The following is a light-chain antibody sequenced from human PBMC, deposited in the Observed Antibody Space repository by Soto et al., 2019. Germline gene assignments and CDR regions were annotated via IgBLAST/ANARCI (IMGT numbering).Light chain of an antibody. CDR3: SSYTSTSSYV. J-gene: IGLJ1*01. V-gene: IGLV2-14*01. CDR1: SSDIGDYNY. CDR2: EVS. Sequence: QSALTQPASVSGSPGQSITISCTGTSSDIGDYNYVSWYQQHPGKAPKLMIYEVSNRPSGISNRFSGSKSGNMASLTISGLQADDEADYYCSSYTSTSSYVFGTGTKVTVL.